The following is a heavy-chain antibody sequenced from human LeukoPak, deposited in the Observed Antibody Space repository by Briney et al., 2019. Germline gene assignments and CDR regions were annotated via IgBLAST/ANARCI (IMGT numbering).Heavy chain of an antibody. D-gene: IGHD6-19*01. V-gene: IGHV3-48*02. CDR1: GFTFSHYS. J-gene: IGHJ4*02. Sequence: GRTLRLSCAASGFTFSHYSMNWVRQPPGKGLEWVSYISGASSTIYYADSVRGRFTVSRDNAGSSLYLQMNNLRDDATAVYFCARVQTDSRGWYLFDSWGQGTLVTVSS. CDR2: ISGASSTI. CDR3: ARVQTDSRGWYLFDS.